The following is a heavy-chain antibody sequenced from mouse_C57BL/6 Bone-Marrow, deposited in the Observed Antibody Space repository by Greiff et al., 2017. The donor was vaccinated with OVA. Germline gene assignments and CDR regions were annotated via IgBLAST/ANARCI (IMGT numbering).Heavy chain of an antibody. Sequence: QVHVKQSGPGLVQPSQSLSITCTVSGFSLTSYGVHWVRQSPGTGLEWLGVIWSGGSTDYNAAFISRLSISKDNSKSQVFFKMNSLQADDTAIYYCASYYSNYVGYFDVWGTGTTVTVSS. CDR3: ASYYSNYVGYFDV. V-gene: IGHV2-2*01. CDR1: GFSLTSYG. CDR2: IWSGGST. J-gene: IGHJ1*03. D-gene: IGHD2-5*01.